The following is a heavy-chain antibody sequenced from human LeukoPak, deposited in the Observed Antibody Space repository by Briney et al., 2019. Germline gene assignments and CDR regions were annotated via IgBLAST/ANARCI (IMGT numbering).Heavy chain of an antibody. D-gene: IGHD5-12*01. CDR3: PKDTGYDWGTHPFDY. Sequence: GRSLRLSCAASGFTYDDYAMHWVRQAPGKGLEWVSGISWNSGSIGYADSVKGRFTIYRDNAKNSLYLQMNSLRPEDMALYYCPKDTGYDWGTHPFDYWGQGTLVTVSS. V-gene: IGHV3-9*03. CDR2: ISWNSGSI. CDR1: GFTYDDYA. J-gene: IGHJ4*02.